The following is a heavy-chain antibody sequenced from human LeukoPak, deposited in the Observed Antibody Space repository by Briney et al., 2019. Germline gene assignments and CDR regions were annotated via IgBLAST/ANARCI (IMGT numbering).Heavy chain of an antibody. J-gene: IGHJ6*03. V-gene: IGHV1-69*06. CDR1: GGTFSSYA. CDR3: ARPTGGYCSGGSCYQNYYYYMDV. CDR2: IIPIFGTA. D-gene: IGHD2-15*01. Sequence: ASVKVSCKASGGTFSSYAISWVRQAPGQGLEWMGGIIPIFGTANYAQKFQGRVTITADKSTSTAYMELSSLRSEDTAVYYCARPTGGYCSGGSCYQNYYYYMDVWGKGTTVTVSS.